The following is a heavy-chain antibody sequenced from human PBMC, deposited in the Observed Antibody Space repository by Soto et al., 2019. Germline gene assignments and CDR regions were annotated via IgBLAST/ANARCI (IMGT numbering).Heavy chain of an antibody. V-gene: IGHV3-21*01. CDR2: ISSSSSYI. CDR3: ARSTSHD. CDR1: GFTFSSYS. Sequence: XGSLRLSFAAPGFTFSSYSMNWVRQAPGKGLDWVSSISSSSSYIYYADSVKGRSTISRDNAKNSLYLQMNSLRAEDTAVHYCARSTSHDWGQGTLVTVSS. J-gene: IGHJ4*02.